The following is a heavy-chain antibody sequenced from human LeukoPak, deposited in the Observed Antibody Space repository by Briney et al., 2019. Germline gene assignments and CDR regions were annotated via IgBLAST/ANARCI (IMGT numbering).Heavy chain of an antibody. CDR1: GCSFTSYW. J-gene: IGHJ4*02. D-gene: IGHD2-2*01. CDR3: ARIVVVGGGTFDY. V-gene: IGHV5-51*01. CDR2: IYPGDSDT. Sequence: GESLKISCKGSGCSFTSYWIGWVRQMPGKGLGWMGIIYPGDSDTRYSPSFQGQVTISADKSISTAYLQWSSLKASDTAMYYCARIVVVGGGTFDYWGQGTLVTVSS.